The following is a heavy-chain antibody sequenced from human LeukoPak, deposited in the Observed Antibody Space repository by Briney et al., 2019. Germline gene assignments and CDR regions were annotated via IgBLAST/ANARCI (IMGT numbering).Heavy chain of an antibody. CDR1: GYSISSGCY. CDR2: IRHTGTT. V-gene: IGHV4-38-2*02. J-gene: IGHJ4*02. CDR3: AREGVSATVGGY. Sequence: PSETLSLTCDVSGYSISSGCYWGWIRQPPGKGLEWIASIRHTGTTYYNPSLKSRVTMSVDTSKNQFSLKLTSVTAADTAVYYCAREGVSATVGGYWGQGTLVTVSS. D-gene: IGHD2-21*02.